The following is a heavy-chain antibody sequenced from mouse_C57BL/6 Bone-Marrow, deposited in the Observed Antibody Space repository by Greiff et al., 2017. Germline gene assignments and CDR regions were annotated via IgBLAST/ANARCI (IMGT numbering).Heavy chain of an antibody. V-gene: IGHV1-9*01. CDR2: ILPGTGST. Sequence: VQLQQSGAELMKPGASVKLSCKATGYTFTGYWIEWVKQRPGHGLEWIGEILPGTGSTTYNEKFKGKATFTADTSSNTAYMQLSSLTTEDSAIYYCARRAAQASYYFDYWGQGTTLTVSS. CDR1: GYTFTGYW. CDR3: ARRAAQASYYFDY. D-gene: IGHD3-2*02. J-gene: IGHJ2*01.